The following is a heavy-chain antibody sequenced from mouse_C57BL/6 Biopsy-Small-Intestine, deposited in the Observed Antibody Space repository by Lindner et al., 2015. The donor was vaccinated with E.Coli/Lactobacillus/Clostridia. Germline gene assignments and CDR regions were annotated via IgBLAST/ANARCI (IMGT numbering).Heavy chain of an antibody. D-gene: IGHD2-3*01. V-gene: IGHV3-8*01. CDR3: ARWGYYPEYYYAMDY. CDR1: GYSITSDY. CDR2: ISYSGST. Sequence: VQLQESGPGLAKPSQTLSLTCSVTGYSITSDYWSWIRKFPGNKLEYMGYISYSGSTYYNPSLKSRISMTRDTSKNQYYLQLNSVTTEDTATYYCARWGYYPEYYYAMDYWGQGTSVTVSS. J-gene: IGHJ4*01.